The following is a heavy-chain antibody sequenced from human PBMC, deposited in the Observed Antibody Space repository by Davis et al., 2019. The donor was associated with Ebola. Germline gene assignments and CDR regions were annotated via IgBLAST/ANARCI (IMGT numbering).Heavy chain of an antibody. J-gene: IGHJ4*02. D-gene: IGHD4-17*01. V-gene: IGHV3-74*01. CDR3: AKAPPGDYGGGFDY. Sequence: HTGGSLRLSCAASGFTFSSYWMHWVRQAPGKGLVWVSRINSDGSSTSYADSVKGRFTISRDNAKNTLYLQMNSLTAEDTAFYYCAKAPPGDYGGGFDYWGQGTLVTVSS. CDR2: INSDGSST. CDR1: GFTFSSYW.